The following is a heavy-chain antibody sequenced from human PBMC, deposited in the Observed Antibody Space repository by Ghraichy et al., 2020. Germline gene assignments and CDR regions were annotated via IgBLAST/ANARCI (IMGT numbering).Heavy chain of an antibody. D-gene: IGHD3-16*02. CDR2: INHSGST. CDR1: GGSFSGYY. J-gene: IGHJ4*02. V-gene: IGHV4-34*01. CDR3: ARGLSPVWGSYRPRPYYFDY. Sequence: SETLSLTCAVYGGSFSGYYWSWIRQPPGKGLEWIGEINHSGSTNYNPSLKSRVTISVDTSKNQFSLKLSSVTAADTAVYYCARGLSPVWGSYRPRPYYFDYWGQGTLVTVSS.